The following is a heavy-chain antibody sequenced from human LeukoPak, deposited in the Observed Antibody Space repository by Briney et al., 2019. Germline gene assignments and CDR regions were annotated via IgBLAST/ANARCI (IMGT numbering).Heavy chain of an antibody. Sequence: ASETLSLTCAVYGGSFSGYYWSWIRQPPGKGLEWLGEINHSGNTNYNPSLEGRVTISIDTSKNQFSLKLSSVTAADTAVYYCAREPYYYYYDSSGYFDYWGQGTLVTVSS. CDR2: INHSGNT. D-gene: IGHD3-22*01. J-gene: IGHJ4*02. CDR1: GGSFSGYY. CDR3: AREPYYYYYDSSGYFDY. V-gene: IGHV4-34*01.